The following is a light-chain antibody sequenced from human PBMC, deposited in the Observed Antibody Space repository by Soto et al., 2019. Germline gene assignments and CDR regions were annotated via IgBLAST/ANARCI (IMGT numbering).Light chain of an antibody. V-gene: IGKV3-15*01. J-gene: IGKJ5*01. Sequence: EIVMTQSPATLSVSPGERATLSCRASQSVGSNLAWYQQKPGQAPRLLIYGASTRATGIPARFSGSGSGTEFTLTICSLQSEDSAVYYCQQRINWPPITFGQGTRWR. CDR2: GAS. CDR1: QSVGSN. CDR3: QQRINWPPIT.